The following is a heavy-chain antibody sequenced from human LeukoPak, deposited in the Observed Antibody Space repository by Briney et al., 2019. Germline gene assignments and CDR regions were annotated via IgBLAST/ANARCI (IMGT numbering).Heavy chain of an antibody. D-gene: IGHD3-22*01. CDR1: GFTFSTYA. CDR2: ISGSGGST. V-gene: IGHV3-23*01. Sequence: GGSLRLSCAASGFTFSTYAMSWVRQAPGKGLEWVSAISGSGGSTFNADSVKGRFTISRDNSKNTLFLQMNSLRAEDTALYYCARDRMAYYDSSGITAYDAFDIWGQGTMVTVSS. J-gene: IGHJ3*02. CDR3: ARDRMAYYDSSGITAYDAFDI.